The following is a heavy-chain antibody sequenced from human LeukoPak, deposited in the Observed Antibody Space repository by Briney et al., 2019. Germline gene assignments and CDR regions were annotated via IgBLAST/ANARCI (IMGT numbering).Heavy chain of an antibody. CDR1: GYTFTTYG. J-gene: IGHJ5*02. CDR3: ARDTGSNFFDP. CDR2: ISTYNAKT. Sequence: ASVKVSCKASGYTFTTYGIIWVRQAPGQGLEWMGWISTYNAKTKYAQNLQGRVAMTTDTTASTVYMELRSLTSDDTAVYYCARDTGSNFFDPWGQGTLVTVAS. V-gene: IGHV1-18*01. D-gene: IGHD1-14*01.